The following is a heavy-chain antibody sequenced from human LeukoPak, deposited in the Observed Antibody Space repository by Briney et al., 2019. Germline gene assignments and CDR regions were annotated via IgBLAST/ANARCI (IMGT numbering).Heavy chain of an antibody. CDR3: AREYNWDYVY. CDR1: GYSISSGYY. J-gene: IGHJ4*02. V-gene: IGHV4-38-2*02. Sequence: SETLSLTCTVSGYSISSGYYWGWIRQPPGKGLEWIGSIYHSGNTYYNPSLKSRVTISVDTSKNQFSLKLSSVTAADTAVYFCAREYNWDYVYWGQGTLVTVSS. D-gene: IGHD1-7*01. CDR2: IYHSGNT.